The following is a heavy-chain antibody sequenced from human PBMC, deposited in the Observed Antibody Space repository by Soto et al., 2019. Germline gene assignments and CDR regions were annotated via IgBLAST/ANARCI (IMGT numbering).Heavy chain of an antibody. CDR3: ARSSGRRHVFTFDYGLDV. V-gene: IGHV3-23*01. CDR1: GFTFSSYA. CDR2: ISGSGGST. Sequence: GGSLRLSCAASGFTFSSYAMSWVRQAPGKGLEWVSAISGSGGSTYYADSVKGRFTIPRDNAKNSLYLQMDSLRAEDTAVYFCARSSGRRHVFTFDYGLDVWGQGTTVTVSS. D-gene: IGHD3-16*01. J-gene: IGHJ6*02.